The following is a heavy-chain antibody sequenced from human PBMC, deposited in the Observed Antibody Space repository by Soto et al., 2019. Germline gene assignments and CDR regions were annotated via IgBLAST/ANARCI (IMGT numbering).Heavy chain of an antibody. CDR1: GGSISSYY. D-gene: IGHD3-22*01. CDR2: IYYRGSP. Sequence: PSETLSLTCTVSGGSISSYYWRCIRLPPGKGQEGIGNIYYRGSPKYNPSLNSRVTISVDTSKHQFSLKLSSVTAADTAVYYCARIGWWYDSSGYYWGLEALDFWGQGTIVTVAS. CDR3: ARIGWWYDSSGYYWGLEALDF. J-gene: IGHJ3*01. V-gene: IGHV4-59*01.